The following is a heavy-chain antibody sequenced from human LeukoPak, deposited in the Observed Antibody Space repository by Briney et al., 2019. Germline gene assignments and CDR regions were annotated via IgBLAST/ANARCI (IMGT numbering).Heavy chain of an antibody. CDR3: TTVTVTKATYY. D-gene: IGHD4-17*01. CDR1: GFTFSGSA. CDR2: IRSKANSYAT. Sequence: GGSLRLSCAASGFTFSGSAMHWVRQASGKGLVWVGRIRSKANSYATAYAASVKGRFTISRDDSKNTAYLQMNSLKTEDTAVYYCTTVTVTKATYYWGQGTLVTVSS. J-gene: IGHJ4*02. V-gene: IGHV3-73*01.